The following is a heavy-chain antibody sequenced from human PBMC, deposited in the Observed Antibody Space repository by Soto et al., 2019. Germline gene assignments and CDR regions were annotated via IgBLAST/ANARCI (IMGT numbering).Heavy chain of an antibody. D-gene: IGHD6-25*01. V-gene: IGHV4-4*07. J-gene: IGHJ6*02. Sequence: PSETLSLTCSISCGSVTSYCRSWIRQPAGRGLEWIGRIYADGGTTYNPSLKDRVAMSVASSKTQFSLKLSSVTAADTAVYYCVRDERDYYYGPDVWGRGTTVHVSS. CDR3: VRDERDYYYGPDV. CDR1: CGSVTSYC. CDR2: IYADGGT.